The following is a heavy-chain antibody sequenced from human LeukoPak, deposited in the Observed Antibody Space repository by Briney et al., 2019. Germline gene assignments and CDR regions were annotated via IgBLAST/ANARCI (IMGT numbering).Heavy chain of an antibody. D-gene: IGHD3-3*01. CDR2: INPSGGST. CDR1: GYTFTSYY. CDR3: ARALEWLLWSMDV. V-gene: IGHV1-46*01. J-gene: IGHJ6*02. Sequence: GASVKVSCKASGYTFTSYYMHWVRQAPGQGLEWMGIINPSGGSTSYAQKFQGIVTMTRDTSTSTVYMELSSLRSEDTAVYYCARALEWLLWSMDVWGQGTTVTVSS.